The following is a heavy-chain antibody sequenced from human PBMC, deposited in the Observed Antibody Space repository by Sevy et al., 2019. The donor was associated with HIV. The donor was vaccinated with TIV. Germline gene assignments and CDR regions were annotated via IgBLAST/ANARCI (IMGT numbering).Heavy chain of an antibody. J-gene: IGHJ3*02. D-gene: IGHD6-6*01. CDR2: IIPIFGTA. CDR1: GGTFSSYA. V-gene: IGHV1-69*06. CDR3: ARLSSSTQVGAFDI. Sequence: ASVKVSCKASGGTFSSYAISWVRQAPGQGLEWMGGIIPIFGTANYAQKFQGRVTITADKSTSTAYMELSSLRSEDTAVYYCARLSSSTQVGAFDIWGQGTMVTVSS.